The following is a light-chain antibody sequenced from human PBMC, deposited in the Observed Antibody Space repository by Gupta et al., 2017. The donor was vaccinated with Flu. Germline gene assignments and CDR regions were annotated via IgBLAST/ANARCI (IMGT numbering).Light chain of an antibody. Sequence: DIQMTQSPSSLSASVGDRVTITCRASQSISNFLNWYQQKPGKAPKFLIYGASTLQGGVPSRFSGSGSWTDFTLTITNVQPEDFATYYCQQNYFTPLTFGGGTKVEIK. J-gene: IGKJ4*01. CDR3: QQNYFTPLT. CDR2: GAS. V-gene: IGKV1-39*01. CDR1: QSISNF.